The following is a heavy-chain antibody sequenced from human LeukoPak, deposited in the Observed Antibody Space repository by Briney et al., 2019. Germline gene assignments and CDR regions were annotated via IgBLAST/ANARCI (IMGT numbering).Heavy chain of an antibody. V-gene: IGHV3-48*01. CDR2: ISTSSTTI. CDR1: GFTFSSYT. CDR3: ARFAAGGSYYYYMDV. Sequence: GGSLRLSCAASGFTFSSYTMNWVRQPPGKGLEWVSNISTSSTTIYYADSVKGRFTISRDNAKNSLYLQMNSLRADDTAVYYCARFAAGGSYYYYMDVWGKGTTVTVSS. J-gene: IGHJ6*03. D-gene: IGHD6-25*01.